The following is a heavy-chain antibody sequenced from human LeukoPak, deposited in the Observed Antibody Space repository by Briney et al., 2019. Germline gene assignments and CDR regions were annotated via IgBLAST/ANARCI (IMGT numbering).Heavy chain of an antibody. CDR3: ARPVAGTTYNFDY. CDR2: IYPGDSDT. J-gene: IGHJ4*02. CDR1: GYGFTTYW. V-gene: IGHV5-51*01. D-gene: IGHD6-19*01. Sequence: GESLKISCKTSGYGFTTYWIGWVRQMPGRGLEWMGIIYPGDSDTRYHPSFQGQVTMSADKSISTAYLQWSSLKASDTAMYYCARPVAGTTYNFDYWGRGTLVTVSS.